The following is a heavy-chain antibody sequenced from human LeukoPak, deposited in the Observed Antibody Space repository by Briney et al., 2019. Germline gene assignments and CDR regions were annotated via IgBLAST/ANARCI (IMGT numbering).Heavy chain of an antibody. Sequence: GGSLRLSCTASGFTFSGFWMHWVRQAPGKGLVWVSCISFDGSDATYADSVKGRFTISRDNAKNTLHLQMDSLTVEDTAVYYCAREHYYGSGFDYWGQGTLVTVSS. CDR1: GFTFSGFW. J-gene: IGHJ4*02. CDR3: AREHYYGSGFDY. V-gene: IGHV3-74*01. D-gene: IGHD3-10*01. CDR2: ISFDGSDA.